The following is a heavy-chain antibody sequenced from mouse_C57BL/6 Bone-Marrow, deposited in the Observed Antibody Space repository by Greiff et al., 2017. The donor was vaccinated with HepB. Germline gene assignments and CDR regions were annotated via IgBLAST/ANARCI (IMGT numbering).Heavy chain of an antibody. V-gene: IGHV1-4*01. D-gene: IGHD2-1*01. J-gene: IGHJ3*01. CDR1: GYTFTSYT. Sequence: VQLQQSGAELARPGASVKMSCKASGYTFTSYTMHWVKQRPGQGLEWIGYINPSSGYTKYNQKFKDKATLAADKSSSTAYMQLSSLTSEDSAVYYCAREGIYYGNLYWGQGTLVTVSA. CDR2: INPSSGYT. CDR3: AREGIYYGNLY.